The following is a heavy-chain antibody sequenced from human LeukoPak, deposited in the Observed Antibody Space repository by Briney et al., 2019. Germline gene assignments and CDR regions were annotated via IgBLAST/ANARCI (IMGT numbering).Heavy chain of an antibody. V-gene: IGHV1-69*05. Sequence: ASVKVSCKASGGTFSSYAINWVRQAPGQGLEWMGRIIPIFGTANYAQKFQGRVTITTDESTSTAYMELSSLRSEDTAVYYCAREEYRYSSGWYFHFDYWGQGTLVTVSS. CDR2: IIPIFGTA. CDR3: AREEYRYSSGWYFHFDY. CDR1: GGTFSSYA. D-gene: IGHD6-19*01. J-gene: IGHJ4*02.